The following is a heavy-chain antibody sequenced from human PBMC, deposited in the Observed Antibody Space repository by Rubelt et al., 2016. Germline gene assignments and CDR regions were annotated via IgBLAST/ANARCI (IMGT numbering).Heavy chain of an antibody. J-gene: IGHJ6*02. CDR3: AREEKQQQMDV. V-gene: IGHV4-61*01. D-gene: IGHD6-13*01. Sequence: QVQLQESGPGLVKPTETLSLTCAVSGGSVKNGSFYWSWIRQAPGKGLEWVGYIYYTGSTDYNPSLKSRVTISVDTSKNQCSLDLNAVTAADTAVYYGAREEKQQQMDVWGQGTTVIVSS. CDR2: IYYTGST. CDR1: GGSVKNGSFY.